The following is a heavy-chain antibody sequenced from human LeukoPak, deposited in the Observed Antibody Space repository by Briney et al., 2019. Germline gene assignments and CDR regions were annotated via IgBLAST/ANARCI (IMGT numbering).Heavy chain of an antibody. D-gene: IGHD2-2*02. J-gene: IGHJ5*02. CDR1: GYTFTGYY. Sequence: ASVKVSCKASGYTFTGYYMHWVRQAPGQGLEWMGWINPNSGGTNYAQKFQGRVTMTRDTSSSTAYMELSRLRSDDTAVYYCARDRCSSTSCYTNWFDPWGQGTLVTVSS. CDR2: INPNSGGT. CDR3: ARDRCSSTSCYTNWFDP. V-gene: IGHV1-2*02.